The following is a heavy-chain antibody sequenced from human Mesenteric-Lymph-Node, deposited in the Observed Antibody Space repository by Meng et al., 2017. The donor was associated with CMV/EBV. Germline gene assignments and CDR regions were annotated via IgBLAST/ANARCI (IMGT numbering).Heavy chain of an antibody. Sequence: LRLSCTVSGGSISSGDYYWSWIRQPPGKGLEWIGYIYYSGSTYYNPSLKSRVTRSVDTSKNQFSLKLSSVTAADTAVYYCARVRQERKYYYYGMDVWGQGTTVTVSS. J-gene: IGHJ6*02. CDR3: ARVRQERKYYYYGMDV. D-gene: IGHD1-1*01. CDR1: GGSISSGDYY. CDR2: IYYSGST. V-gene: IGHV4-30-4*08.